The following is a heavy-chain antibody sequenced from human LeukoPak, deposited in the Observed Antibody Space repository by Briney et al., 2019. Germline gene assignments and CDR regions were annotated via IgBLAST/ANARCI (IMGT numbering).Heavy chain of an antibody. D-gene: IGHD7-27*01. V-gene: IGHV4-34*01. CDR1: GGSFSGYY. J-gene: IGHJ4*02. CDR2: INHSGST. CDR3: ARGKKLGILDY. Sequence: SETLSLTCAVYGGSFSGYYWSWIRQPPGKGLEWIGEINHSGSTNYNPSLKSRVTTSVDTSKNQFSLKLSSVTAADTAVYYCARGKKLGILDYWGQGTLVTVSS.